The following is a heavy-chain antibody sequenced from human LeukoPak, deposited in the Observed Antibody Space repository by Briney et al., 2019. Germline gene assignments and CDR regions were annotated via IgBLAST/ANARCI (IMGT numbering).Heavy chain of an antibody. Sequence: GGSLRLSCAASGFTFSIYDMHWVRQPTGKGLEWVSATGIAGDTYYPGSVKGRLTVSRENAKNSLYLQMNSLRAGDTAVYYCARGPPGGGQYDYWGQGTLVTVSS. CDR1: GFTFSIYD. D-gene: IGHD2-15*01. V-gene: IGHV3-13*04. CDR2: TGIAGDT. CDR3: ARGPPGGGQYDY. J-gene: IGHJ4*02.